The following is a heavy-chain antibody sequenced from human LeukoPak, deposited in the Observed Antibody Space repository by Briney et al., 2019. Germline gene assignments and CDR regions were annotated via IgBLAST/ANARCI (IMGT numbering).Heavy chain of an antibody. D-gene: IGHD4-17*01. J-gene: IGHJ4*02. CDR3: ARDAGHGDYLYYFDY. CDR1: GGSISSGSYF. V-gene: IGHV4-61*02. Sequence: SQTLSLTCTVSGGSISSGSYFWSWIRQSAGKGLEWIGRIDSSGNTNYNPSLKSRVTISLDTSKNQFSLKLSSVTAADTAVYYCARDAGHGDYLYYFDYWGQGTLVTVSS. CDR2: IDSSGNT.